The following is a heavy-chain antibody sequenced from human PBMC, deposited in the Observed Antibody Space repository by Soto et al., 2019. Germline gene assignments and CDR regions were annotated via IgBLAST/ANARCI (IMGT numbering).Heavy chain of an antibody. CDR3: ARNEMNGSSWYYNY. J-gene: IGHJ4*02. Sequence: SETLSLTCTVSGGSISSSSYYWGWIRQPPGKGLEWIGSIYYSGSTYYNPSLKSRVTKSVDTSKNQFSLKLSSVTAADTVVYYCARNEMNGSSWYYNYWGQGTLVTVSS. CDR2: IYYSGST. D-gene: IGHD6-13*01. CDR1: GGSISSSSYY. V-gene: IGHV4-39*01.